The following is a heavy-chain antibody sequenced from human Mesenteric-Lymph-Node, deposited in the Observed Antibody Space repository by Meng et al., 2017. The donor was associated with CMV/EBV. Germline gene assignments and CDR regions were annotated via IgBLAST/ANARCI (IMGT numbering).Heavy chain of an antibody. Sequence: GESLKISCAASGFTFDDYGMSWVRQAPGKGLEWVSSITSGDSRVYYADSVKGRFTISRDNAKNSLYLQVNNLRAEDTAVYYCARGAVPAAIGYWGQGTLVTVSS. CDR1: GFTFDDYG. D-gene: IGHD2-2*01. CDR3: ARGAVPAAIGY. CDR2: ITSGDSRV. J-gene: IGHJ4*02. V-gene: IGHV3-21*04.